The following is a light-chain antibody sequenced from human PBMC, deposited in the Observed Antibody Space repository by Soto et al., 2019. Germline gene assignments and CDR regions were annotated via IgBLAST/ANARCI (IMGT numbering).Light chain of an antibody. J-gene: IGLJ1*01. CDR3: QSYDSSLSGYV. CDR2: VNS. Sequence: QSVLTQPPSVSGAPGQRVTISCTGRSSNIGAGFDVHWYQQLPGSAPKLLIFVNSNRPSGVPDRFSGSKSGTSASLAISGLHAEDEADYYCQSYDSSLSGYVFGTGTKLT. V-gene: IGLV1-40*01. CDR1: SSNIGAGFD.